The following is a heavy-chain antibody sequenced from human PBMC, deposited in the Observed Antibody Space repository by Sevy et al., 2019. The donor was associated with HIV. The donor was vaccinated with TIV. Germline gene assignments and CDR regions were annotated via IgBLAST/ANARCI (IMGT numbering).Heavy chain of an antibody. D-gene: IGHD3-9*01. J-gene: IGHJ4*02. CDR1: GFAFNGSA. Sequence: GGSLRLSCTASGFAFNGSAMHWVRQASGKGLEWIGRIRSEANGYATSYSESVNGRFTISRDDSKNTSYLQMTSLNTEDTAMYYCCASHGIGLVFGGQGTLVTVSS. CDR2: IRSEANGYAT. V-gene: IGHV3-73*01. CDR3: CASHGIGLVF.